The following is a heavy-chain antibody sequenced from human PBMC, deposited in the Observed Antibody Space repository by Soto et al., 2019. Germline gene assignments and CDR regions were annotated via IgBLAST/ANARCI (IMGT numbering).Heavy chain of an antibody. V-gene: IGHV4-31*03. D-gene: IGHD4-17*01. CDR1: GGSINSGGYY. J-gene: IGHJ5*02. Sequence: SETLSLTCTVSGGSINSGGYYWSWIRQHPGKGLEWIGYINYSGSTNYNPSLKSRITISRDTSKNQFSLKLSSVTAADTAVYYCARDQYGGEVDPWGQGTLVTVSS. CDR2: INYSGST. CDR3: ARDQYGGEVDP.